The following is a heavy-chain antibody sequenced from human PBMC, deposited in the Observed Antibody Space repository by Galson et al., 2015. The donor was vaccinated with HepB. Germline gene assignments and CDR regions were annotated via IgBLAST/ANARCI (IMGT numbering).Heavy chain of an antibody. J-gene: IGHJ6*02. Sequence: SLRLSCAASGFTFSSYAMHWVRQAPGKGLEWVAVISYDGSNKYYADSVKGRFTISRDNSKNTLYLQMNSLRAEDTAVYYCARVQQYYDFWSGYYSYYYYGMDVWGQGTTVTVSS. V-gene: IGHV3-30-3*01. CDR2: ISYDGSNK. D-gene: IGHD3-3*01. CDR1: GFTFSSYA. CDR3: ARVQQYYDFWSGYYSYYYYGMDV.